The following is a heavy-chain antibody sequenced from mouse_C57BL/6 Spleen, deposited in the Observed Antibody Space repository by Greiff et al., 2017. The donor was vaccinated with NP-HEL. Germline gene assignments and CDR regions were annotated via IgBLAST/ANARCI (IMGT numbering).Heavy chain of an antibody. CDR3: ARWGPIYYYGSSYEAWFAY. CDR1: GYTFTDYY. Sequence: EVQLQQSGPELVKPGASVKISCKASGYTFTDYYMNWVKQSHGKSLEWIGDINPNNGGTSYNQKFKGKATLTVDKSSSTAYMELRSLTSEDSAVYYCARWGPIYYYGSSYEAWFAYWGQGTLVTVSA. V-gene: IGHV1-26*01. D-gene: IGHD1-1*01. J-gene: IGHJ3*01. CDR2: INPNNGGT.